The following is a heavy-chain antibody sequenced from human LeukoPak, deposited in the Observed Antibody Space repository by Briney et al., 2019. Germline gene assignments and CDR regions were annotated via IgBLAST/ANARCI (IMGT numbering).Heavy chain of an antibody. CDR3: ARVPGYSSSWPHFDY. CDR2: IYYSGST. Sequence: SETLSLTCTVSGGSISSYYWSRIRQPPGKGLEWIGYIYYSGSTNYNPSLKSRVTISVDTSKNQFSLKLSSVTAADTAVYYCARVPGYSSSWPHFDYWGQGTLVTVSS. D-gene: IGHD6-13*01. CDR1: GGSISSYY. V-gene: IGHV4-59*08. J-gene: IGHJ4*02.